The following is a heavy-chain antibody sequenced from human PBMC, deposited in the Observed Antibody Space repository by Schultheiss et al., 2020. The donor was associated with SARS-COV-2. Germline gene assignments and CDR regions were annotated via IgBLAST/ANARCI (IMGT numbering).Heavy chain of an antibody. CDR2: ISSSSSYI. CDR3: ARDHLQLWKPNGMDV. D-gene: IGHD5-18*01. CDR1: GFNFDKAW. V-gene: IGHV3-21*05. J-gene: IGHJ6*02. Sequence: GGSLRLSCAASGFNFDKAWINWVRQAPGKGLEWVSYISSSSSYIYYADSVKGRFTISRDNAKNSLYLQMNSLRAEDTAVYYCARDHLQLWKPNGMDVWGQGTTVTVSS.